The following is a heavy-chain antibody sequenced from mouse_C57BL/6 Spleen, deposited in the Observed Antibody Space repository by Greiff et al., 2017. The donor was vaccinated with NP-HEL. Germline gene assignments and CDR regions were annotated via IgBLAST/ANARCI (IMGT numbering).Heavy chain of an antibody. V-gene: IGHV1-55*01. J-gene: IGHJ4*01. Sequence: VQLQQPGAELVKPGASVKMSCKASGYTFTSYWLTWVKQRPGQGLEWIGDIYPGSGSTNYNEKFKSKATLTVDTSSSTAYMQLSSLTSEDSAVYYCARKDYYGSPYAMDYWGQGTSVTVSS. CDR2: IYPGSGST. D-gene: IGHD1-1*01. CDR1: GYTFTSYW. CDR3: ARKDYYGSPYAMDY.